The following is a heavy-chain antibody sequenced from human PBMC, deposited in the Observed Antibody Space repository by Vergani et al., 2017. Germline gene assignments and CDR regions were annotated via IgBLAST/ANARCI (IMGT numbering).Heavy chain of an antibody. V-gene: IGHV3-23*01. Sequence: EVQLLESGGGLVQPGGSLRLSCAASGFTFSSYAMSWVRQAPGKGLEWVSAISGSCGSTYFADSVKGRFTISRDNSKNTLYLQMNSLRAEDTAVYYCANGARGYYYDSSGYYCLGVWGQGTLVTVSS. CDR3: ANGARGYYYDSSGYYCLGV. J-gene: IGHJ4*02. D-gene: IGHD3-22*01. CDR2: ISGSCGST. CDR1: GFTFSSYA.